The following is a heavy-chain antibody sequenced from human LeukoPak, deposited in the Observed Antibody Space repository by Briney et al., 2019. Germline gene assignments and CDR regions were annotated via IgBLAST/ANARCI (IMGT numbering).Heavy chain of an antibody. CDR3: EREETARHGWFAP. CDR2: IYSGGGT. Sequence: GGSLRLSCAASGFIVSDNSMSWVRQAPGKGLQWVSVIYSGGGTYDADSLKGRFTISRDTWKKTLYLQLNSLRVEDTAVYYCEREETARHGWFAPWGQGTLVTVSS. CDR1: GFIVSDNS. D-gene: IGHD6-6*01. V-gene: IGHV3-53*01. J-gene: IGHJ5*02.